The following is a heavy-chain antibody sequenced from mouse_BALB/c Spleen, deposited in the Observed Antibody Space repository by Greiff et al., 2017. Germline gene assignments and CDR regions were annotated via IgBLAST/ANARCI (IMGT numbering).Heavy chain of an antibody. CDR1: GYTFTDYE. D-gene: IGHD1-1*01. V-gene: IGHV1-15*01. CDR2: IDPETGGT. J-gene: IGHJ3*01. Sequence: QVQLQQSGAELVRPGASVTLSCKASGYTFTDYEMHWVKQTPVHGLEWIGAIDPETGGTAYNQKFKGKATLTADKSSSTAYMELRSLTSEDSAVYYCTYYYGSSRGFAYWGQGTLVTVSA. CDR3: TYYYGSSRGFAY.